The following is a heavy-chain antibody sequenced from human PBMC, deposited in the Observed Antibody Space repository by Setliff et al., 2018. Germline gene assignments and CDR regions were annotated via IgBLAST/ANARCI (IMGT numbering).Heavy chain of an antibody. V-gene: IGHV1-69*10. CDR1: GGTFSSYA. CDR3: TVYNTGSSKDHY. Sequence: SVKVSCKASGGTFSSYAISWVRQAPGQGLEWMGGIIPILGIANYAQKFQGRVTITADESTSTAYMELSSLRSEDTALYYCTVYNTGSSKDHYWGQGTPVTVSS. J-gene: IGHJ4*02. CDR2: IIPILGIA. D-gene: IGHD2-8*02.